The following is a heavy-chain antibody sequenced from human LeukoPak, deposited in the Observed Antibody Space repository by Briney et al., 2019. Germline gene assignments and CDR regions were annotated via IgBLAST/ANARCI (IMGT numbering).Heavy chain of an antibody. CDR1: GGSISTGNW. Sequence: MTSGTLSLTCAVSGGSISTGNWWSWVRQPPGKGLEWIGDIYYSGSTNYNPSLKSRVTISVDTSKNQFSLKLSSVTAADTAVYYCARAGGGGNSYGYNYWGQGTLVTVSS. CDR3: ARAGGGGNSYGYNY. J-gene: IGHJ4*02. V-gene: IGHV4-4*02. D-gene: IGHD5-18*01. CDR2: IYYSGST.